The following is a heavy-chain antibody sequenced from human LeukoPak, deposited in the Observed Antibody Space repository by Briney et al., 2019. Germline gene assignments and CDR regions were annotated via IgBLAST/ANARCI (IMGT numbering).Heavy chain of an antibody. J-gene: IGHJ4*02. CDR1: GGSFSGYY. CDR3: ARGWSWALLWLRSPFDY. Sequence: SETLSLTCAVYGGSFSGYYWSWIRQPPGKGLEWIGEINHSGSTNYNPSLKSRVTISVDTSKNQFSLKLSSVTAADTAVHYCARGWSWALLWLRSPFDYWGQGTLVTVSS. D-gene: IGHD5-18*01. V-gene: IGHV4-34*01. CDR2: INHSGST.